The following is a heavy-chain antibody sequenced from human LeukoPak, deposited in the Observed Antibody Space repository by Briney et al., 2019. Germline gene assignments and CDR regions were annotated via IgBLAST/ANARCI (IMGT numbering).Heavy chain of an antibody. Sequence: ASVKVSCKASGYTFTGYYMHWVRQAPGQGLEWMGWINPNSGGTNYAQKFQGRVTMTRDTSISTAYMELSRLRSDDTAVYYCARDPLVAANYYYYYYMDVWGKGTTVTVSS. V-gene: IGHV1-2*02. J-gene: IGHJ6*03. D-gene: IGHD2-15*01. CDR1: GYTFTGYY. CDR3: ARDPLVAANYYYYYYMDV. CDR2: INPNSGGT.